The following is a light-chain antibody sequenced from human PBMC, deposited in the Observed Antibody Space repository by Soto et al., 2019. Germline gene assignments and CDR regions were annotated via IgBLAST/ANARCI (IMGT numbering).Light chain of an antibody. V-gene: IGLV2-14*01. CDR1: SSDVGGYNY. CDR3: TSYTSSSTLV. Sequence: QSVLTQPASVSGSPGQSITISCTGTSSDVGGYNYVSWYQQYPGKAPKLIIYDVSSRPSGVSDRFSGSKSGNSASLTISGLQAEDEADYYCTSYTSSSTLVFGGGTKVTVL. CDR2: DVS. J-gene: IGLJ2*01.